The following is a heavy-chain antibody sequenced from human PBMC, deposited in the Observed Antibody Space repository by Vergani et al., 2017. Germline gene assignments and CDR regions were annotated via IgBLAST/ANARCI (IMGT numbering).Heavy chain of an antibody. CDR3: ARASGSYPYYYGMDV. Sequence: QVQLQESGPGLVKPSQTLSLTCTVSGGSISSGDYHWSRICQPPGKGPEWIGYIYYSGSTYYNPSLKSRVTISVDTSKNQFSLKLSSVTAADTAVYYCARASGSYPYYYGMDVWGQGTTVTVSS. J-gene: IGHJ6*02. CDR1: GGSISSGDYH. CDR2: IYYSGST. V-gene: IGHV4-30-4*08. D-gene: IGHD1-26*01.